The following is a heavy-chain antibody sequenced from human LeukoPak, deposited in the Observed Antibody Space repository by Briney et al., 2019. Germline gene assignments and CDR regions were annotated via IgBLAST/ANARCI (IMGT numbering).Heavy chain of an antibody. CDR2: INHSGST. V-gene: IGHV4-34*01. CDR1: GGSFSGYH. D-gene: IGHD7-27*01. Sequence: SETLSLTCAVYGGSFSGYHWSWVRHPPGEGLEWIGEINHSGSTNYIPSVKTRVTISVDTSKNQFSLKLNSVTAADTAVYYCARVILNWGHSGYFDYWGQGTLVTVSS. CDR3: ARVILNWGHSGYFDY. J-gene: IGHJ4*02.